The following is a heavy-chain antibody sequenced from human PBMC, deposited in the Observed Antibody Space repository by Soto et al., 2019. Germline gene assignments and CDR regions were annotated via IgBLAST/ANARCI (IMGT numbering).Heavy chain of an antibody. V-gene: IGHV3-30-3*01. D-gene: IGHD1-26*01. CDR1: GFTFSSYA. CDR2: ISYDGSNK. J-gene: IGHJ4*02. CDR3: AKGGGSARDFDY. Sequence: GGSLRLSCAASGFTFSSYAMHWVRQAPGKGLEWVAVISYDGSNKYYADSLKGRFTISRDNSKKMVYLQMTSLGPEDTAVYYCAKGGGSARDFDYWGQGALVTVSS.